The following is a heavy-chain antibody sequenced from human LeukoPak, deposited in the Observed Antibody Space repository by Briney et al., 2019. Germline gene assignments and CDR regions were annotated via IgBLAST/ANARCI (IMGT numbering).Heavy chain of an antibody. J-gene: IGHJ4*02. CDR2: IIPILGIA. CDR1: GGTFSSYA. Sequence: GASVKVSCKAFGGTFSSYAISWVRQAPGQGLEWMGRIIPILGIANYAQKFQGRVTITADKSTSTAYMELSSLRSEDTAVYYCARKSSSSLETAFDYWGQGTLVTVSS. CDR3: ARKSSSSLETAFDY. V-gene: IGHV1-69*04. D-gene: IGHD6-6*01.